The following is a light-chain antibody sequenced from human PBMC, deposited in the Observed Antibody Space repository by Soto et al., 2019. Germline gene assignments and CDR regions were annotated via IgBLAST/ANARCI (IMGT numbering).Light chain of an antibody. J-gene: IGLJ2*01. V-gene: IGLV2-14*01. CDR1: SSDVGGYNY. CDR3: SSYASSHTVV. Sequence: QSALTQPASVSGSPGQSITISCTGTSSDVGGYNYVSWFQQHPGKAPKLMIFDVSNRPSGVSNRFSGSKSGNTASLTISGLQAEDEAYYYCSSYASSHTVVFGGGTKLTVL. CDR2: DVS.